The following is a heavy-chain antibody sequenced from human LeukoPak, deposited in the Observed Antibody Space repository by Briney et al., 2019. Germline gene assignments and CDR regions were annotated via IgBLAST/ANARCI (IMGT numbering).Heavy chain of an antibody. CDR1: GYTFTSYG. J-gene: IGHJ6*02. CDR2: ISAYNGNT. D-gene: IGHD6-19*01. V-gene: IGHV1-18*01. Sequence: ASVKVSCKASGYTFTSYGISWVRQAPGQGLEWMGWISAYNGNTNYAQKLQGRVTMTTDTSTSTAHMELRSLRSDDTAVYYCARVSSGPRLYYYGMDVWGQGTTVTVSS. CDR3: ARVSSGPRLYYYGMDV.